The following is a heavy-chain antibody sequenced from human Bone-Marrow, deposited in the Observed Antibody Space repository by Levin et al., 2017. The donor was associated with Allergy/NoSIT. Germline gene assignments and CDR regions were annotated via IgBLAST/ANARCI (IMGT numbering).Heavy chain of an antibody. J-gene: IGHJ4*02. Sequence: GGSLRLSCAASGFRFSQYAMHWVRQAPGKGLEWVAVMSSDGRTEYYGDSFKGRFTISRDNSRNTLYLQMNSLRAEDTAVYYCAKLLWEIIRMDYFDYWGQGTLVTVSS. D-gene: IGHD1-26*01. CDR3: AKLLWEIIRMDYFDY. CDR1: GFRFSQYA. V-gene: IGHV3-30-3*02. CDR2: MSSDGRTE.